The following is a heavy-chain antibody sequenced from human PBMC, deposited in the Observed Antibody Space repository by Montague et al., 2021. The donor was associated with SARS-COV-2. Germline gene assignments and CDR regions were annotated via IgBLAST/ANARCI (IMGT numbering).Heavy chain of an antibody. CDR2: IYTSGST. D-gene: IGHD3-3*01. CDR1: GDSISSGTHY. J-gene: IGHJ5*02. V-gene: IGHV4-61*02. Sequence: TLSLTCTVSGDSISSGTHYWSWIRQPAGKGLEWIGRIYTSGSTNYNPSLKSRVTISVDTSKNQFSLKLSSVTAADTAVYYCARCITIFGVVGSWFDPWGQGTLVTVSS. CDR3: ARCITIFGVVGSWFDP.